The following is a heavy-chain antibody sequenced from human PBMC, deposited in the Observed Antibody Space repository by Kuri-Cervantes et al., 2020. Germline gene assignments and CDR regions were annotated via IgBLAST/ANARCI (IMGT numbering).Heavy chain of an antibody. V-gene: IGHV4-39*07. CDR2: IYYSGST. J-gene: IGHJ3*02. D-gene: IGHD3-22*01. CDR3: ARVFRSGYYYLYAFDI. CDR1: GGSISSGDYY. Sequence: SETLSLTCTVSGGSISSGDYYWGWIRQPPGKGLEWIGSIYYSGSTYYNPSLKSRVTISVDTSKNQFSLKLSSVTAADTAVYYCARVFRSGYYYLYAFDIWGQGTMVTVSS.